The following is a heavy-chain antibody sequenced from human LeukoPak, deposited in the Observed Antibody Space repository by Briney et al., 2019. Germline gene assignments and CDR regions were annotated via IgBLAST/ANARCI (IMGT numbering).Heavy chain of an antibody. J-gene: IGHJ5*02. D-gene: IGHD1-26*01. CDR1: GGTFSSYA. V-gene: IGHV1-69*05. CDR2: IIPIFGTA. Sequence: SVKASCKASGGTFSSYAISWVRQAPGQGLEWMGGIIPIFGTANYAQKFQGRVTITTDESTSTAYMELSSLRSEDTAVYYCARSGLGPTAQTGIVHPWGQGTLVTVSS. CDR3: ARSGLGPTAQTGIVHP.